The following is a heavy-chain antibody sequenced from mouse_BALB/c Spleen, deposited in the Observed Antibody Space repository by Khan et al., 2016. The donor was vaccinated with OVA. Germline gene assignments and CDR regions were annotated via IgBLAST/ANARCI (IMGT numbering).Heavy chain of an antibody. CDR2: ISDSSTYI. V-gene: IGHV5-4*02. CDR1: GFTFSDYY. J-gene: IGHJ3*01. Sequence: EVELVESGGGLVKPGGSLKLSCAASGFTFSDYYMYWVRQTPEKRLEWVATISDSSTYIYYPDHVKGRFTISRDNAKHNLYLQMNSLKSEDTAMYYCIRGYYGDPFAYWGQGTLVTVSA. D-gene: IGHD2-13*01. CDR3: IRGYYGDPFAY.